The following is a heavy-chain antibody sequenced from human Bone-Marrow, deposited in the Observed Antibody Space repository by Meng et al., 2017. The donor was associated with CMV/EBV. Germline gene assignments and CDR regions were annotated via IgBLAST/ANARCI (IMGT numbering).Heavy chain of an antibody. CDR1: GFTFSSYS. V-gene: IGHV3-21*01. CDR2: ISSSSSYI. J-gene: IGHJ5*02. D-gene: IGHD3-22*01. Sequence: GESLKISCAASGFTFSSYSMNWVRQAPGKGLEWVSSISSSSSYIYYADSVKGRFTISRDNAKNSLCLQMNSLRAEDTAVYYCARESYYYDSSGYFRWFDPWGQGTLVTVSS. CDR3: ARESYYYDSSGYFRWFDP.